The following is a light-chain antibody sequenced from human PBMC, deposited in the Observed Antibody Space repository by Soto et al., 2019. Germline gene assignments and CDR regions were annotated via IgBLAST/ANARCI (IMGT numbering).Light chain of an antibody. V-gene: IGLV4-69*02. CDR2: VNTDGGH. CDR3: QTWGTGTHVE. CDR1: SGHSSYG. J-gene: IGLJ2*01. Sequence: QSVLTQSPSASASLGASVRLTCTLSSGHSSYGIAWHQQQPEKGPRYLMKVNTDGGHSKGDGIPDRFSGSSSGAERYLTISSLQSEDEADYYCQTWGTGTHVEFGGGTKLTVL.